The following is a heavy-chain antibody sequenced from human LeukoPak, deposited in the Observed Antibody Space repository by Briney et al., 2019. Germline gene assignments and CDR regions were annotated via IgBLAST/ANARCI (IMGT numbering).Heavy chain of an antibody. V-gene: IGHV1-18*01. CDR1: GYTFTSYG. CDR3: ARSGSSEWELHFDY. D-gene: IGHD1-26*01. Sequence: ASVKVSCKASGYTFTSYGISWVRQAPGQGLEWMGWISAYNGSTNYAQKLQGRVTMTTDTSTSTAYMELRSLRSDDTAVYYCARSGSSEWELHFDYWGQGTLVTVSS. J-gene: IGHJ4*02. CDR2: ISAYNGST.